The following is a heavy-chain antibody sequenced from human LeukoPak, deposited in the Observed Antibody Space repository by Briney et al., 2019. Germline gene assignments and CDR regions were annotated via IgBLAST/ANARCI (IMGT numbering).Heavy chain of an antibody. CDR2: FYNSQTT. CDR3: ARALMGGLFDY. J-gene: IGHJ4*02. D-gene: IGHD1-26*01. CDR1: GGSISSSSYY. Sequence: PSETLSLTCTVSGGSISSSSYYWSWIRQPAGKGLEWIGRFYNSQTTNYNPSLKSRVTMSVETSKNQLSLKLTSVTAADTAVYYCARALMGGLFDYWGQGTLVTVSS. V-gene: IGHV4-61*02.